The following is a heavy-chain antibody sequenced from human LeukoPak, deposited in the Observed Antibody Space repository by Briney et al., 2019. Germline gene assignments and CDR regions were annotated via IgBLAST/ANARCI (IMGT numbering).Heavy chain of an antibody. J-gene: IGHJ3*02. V-gene: IGHV3-53*01. Sequence: QPGGSLRLSCAASGFTVSSNYMSWVRQAPGKGLEWVSIIYSGGNTYYADSVKGRFTISRDNSKNTLYLQMNSLSAEDTAVYYCARSPYYYDSSGYHGAFDIWGQGTMVTVSS. D-gene: IGHD3-22*01. CDR3: ARSPYYYDSSGYHGAFDI. CDR1: GFTVSSNY. CDR2: IYSGGNT.